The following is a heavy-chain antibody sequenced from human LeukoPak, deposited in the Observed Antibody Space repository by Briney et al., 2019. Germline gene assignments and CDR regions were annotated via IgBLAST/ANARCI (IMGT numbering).Heavy chain of an antibody. J-gene: IGHJ4*02. CDR1: GFTVSSNY. CDR2: IYSGGST. V-gene: IGHV3-66*01. CDR3: ARDLTTVAGNYFDY. Sequence: HTGGSLRLSCAASGFTVSSNYMNWVRQAPGKGLEWVSVIYSGGSTYYADSVKGRFTISRDNSKNTLYLQMNSLRAEDTAVYYCARDLTTVAGNYFDYWGQGTLVTVSS. D-gene: IGHD6-19*01.